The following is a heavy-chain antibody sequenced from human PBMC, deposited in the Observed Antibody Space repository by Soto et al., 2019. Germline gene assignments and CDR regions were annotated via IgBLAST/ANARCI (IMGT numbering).Heavy chain of an antibody. Sequence: QVQLVESGGGVVQPGRSLRLSCGDSGFTVSTYGMHWARQTPGKGLEWVAVISRDGGTKYYADSVKGRFTISRDNSRNTLFLEMNSLIGDDIAVYHCTGEVASGYWGQGTLVTVSS. V-gene: IGHV3-30*03. J-gene: IGHJ4*02. CDR2: ISRDGGTK. D-gene: IGHD2-8*02. CDR3: TGEVASGY. CDR1: GFTVSTYG.